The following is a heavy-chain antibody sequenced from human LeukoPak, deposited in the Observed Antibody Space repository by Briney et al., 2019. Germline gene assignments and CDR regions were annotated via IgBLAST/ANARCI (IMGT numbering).Heavy chain of an antibody. CDR3: AKKNSYGSGAGDPLDV. CDR2: ISHDGSLK. CDR1: GFSFSNFG. J-gene: IGHJ3*01. V-gene: IGHV3-30*18. D-gene: IGHD3-10*01. Sequence: EGSLRLSCAASGFSFSNFGMHWVRQAPGKGLEWVAVISHDGSLKYYLDSVKGRFTISRDNSKNTLYLQMDGLRVEDTAVYYCAKKNSYGSGAGDPLDVWGHGTLVTVSS.